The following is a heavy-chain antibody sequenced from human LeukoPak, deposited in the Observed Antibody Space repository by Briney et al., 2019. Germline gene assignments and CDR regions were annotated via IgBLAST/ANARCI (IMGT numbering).Heavy chain of an antibody. Sequence: GGSLRLSCAASGFTFSSYAMSWVRQAPGKGLEWVSAISGSGGSTYYADSVKGRFTISRDNSKNTLYLQMNSLRAEDTAVYYCAKVKGSSWSFSPTTCGMDVWGQGTLVTVSS. V-gene: IGHV3-23*01. CDR2: ISGSGGST. CDR3: AKVKGSSWSFSPTTCGMDV. CDR1: GFTFSSYA. D-gene: IGHD6-13*01. J-gene: IGHJ4*02.